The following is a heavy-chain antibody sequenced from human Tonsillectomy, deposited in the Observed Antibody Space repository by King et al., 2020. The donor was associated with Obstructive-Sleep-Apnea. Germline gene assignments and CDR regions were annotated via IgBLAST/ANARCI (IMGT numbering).Heavy chain of an antibody. CDR1: GFSFSNYG. CDR3: ATAPGVADFPNCFDP. V-gene: IGHV3-30*02. CDR2: IRYAGSHE. J-gene: IGHJ5*02. D-gene: IGHD3/OR15-3a*01. Sequence: VQLVESGGGVVQPGRSLRLSCAASGFSFSNYGMHWVRQAPGKGLEWVAFIRYAGSHEYYADSVKGRFTISRDYSKNTLYLQINSLRTEDTAVYYCATAPGVADFPNCFDPWDQGTLVTVSS.